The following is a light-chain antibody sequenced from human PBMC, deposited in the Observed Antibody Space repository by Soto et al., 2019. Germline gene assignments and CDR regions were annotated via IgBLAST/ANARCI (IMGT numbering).Light chain of an antibody. CDR3: AAWDDSLNGWV. V-gene: IGLV1-44*01. J-gene: IGLJ3*02. CDR1: SYNIGSNT. CDR2: SDN. Sequence: QSVLTQPPSASGTPGQRVTISCSGSSYNIGSNTVNWYQQLPGTAPKLLIYSDNQRPSGVPDRFPGSKSCTSASLAISGFQSEDEADYYCAAWDDSLNGWVFGGGTKVTVL.